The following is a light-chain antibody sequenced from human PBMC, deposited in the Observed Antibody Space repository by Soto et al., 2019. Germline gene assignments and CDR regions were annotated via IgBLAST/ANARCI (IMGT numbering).Light chain of an antibody. CDR2: GAS. V-gene: IGKV3-20*01. J-gene: IGKJ2*01. CDR1: QSVSSSY. Sequence: EIVLTQSPGTLSLSPGERATLSCRASQSVSSSYLAWYQQKPGQAPRLLIYGASSRATGIPDRVSGSGSGTDFTLTISRLEPEDFAVYDCQQYGSSPLYTFGQGTKLEIK. CDR3: QQYGSSPLYT.